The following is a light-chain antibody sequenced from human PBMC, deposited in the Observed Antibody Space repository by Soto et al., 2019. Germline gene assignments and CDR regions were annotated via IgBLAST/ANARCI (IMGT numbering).Light chain of an antibody. CDR3: SSYAGRNNVV. Sequence: QSALTQPPSASGSPGQSVTISCTGTSSDVGGYNYVSWYQQHPGKAPKLMIYEVSKRPSGVPDRFSGSKSGNAASLTVSGLQAEDEADYYCSSYAGRNNVVIGGGTQLTVL. CDR1: SSDVGGYNY. J-gene: IGLJ2*01. CDR2: EVS. V-gene: IGLV2-8*01.